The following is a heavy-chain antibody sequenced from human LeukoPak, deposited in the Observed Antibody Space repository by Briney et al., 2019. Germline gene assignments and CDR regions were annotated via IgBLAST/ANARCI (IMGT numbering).Heavy chain of an antibody. V-gene: IGHV4-34*01. D-gene: IGHD4-17*01. CDR2: INHSGAT. Sequence: SETLSLTCAVYGGSLSGYYWSWIRQPPGKGLEWIGEINHSGATNYNPSLKSRVTIAVDTSKNQFSLRLSSVTAADTAMYYCARGVYGVYYFDYWGQGALVTVSS. CDR3: ARGVYGVYYFDY. CDR1: GGSLSGYY. J-gene: IGHJ4*02.